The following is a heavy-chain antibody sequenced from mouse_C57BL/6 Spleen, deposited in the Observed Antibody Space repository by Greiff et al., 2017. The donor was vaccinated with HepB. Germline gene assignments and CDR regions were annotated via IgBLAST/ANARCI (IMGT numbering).Heavy chain of an antibody. CDR1: GFTFNTYA. Sequence: EVQLVESGGGLVQPKGSLKLSCAASGFTFNTYAMHWVRQAPGKGLEWVARIRSKSSNYATYYADSVKDRFTISRDDSQSMLYLQINNLKTEDTAMYYCVMRITTVVAYYYAMEYWGQGTSGTVSS. CDR2: IRSKSSNYAT. CDR3: VMRITTVVAYYYAMEY. V-gene: IGHV10-3*01. J-gene: IGHJ4*01. D-gene: IGHD1-1*01.